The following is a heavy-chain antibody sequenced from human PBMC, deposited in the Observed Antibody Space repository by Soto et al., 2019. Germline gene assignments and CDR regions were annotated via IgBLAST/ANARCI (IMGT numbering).Heavy chain of an antibody. CDR3: AKDYYDTLTGYYGPDY. D-gene: IGHD3-9*01. J-gene: IGHJ4*02. CDR1: GFTFSSYG. Sequence: GGSLRLSCAASGFTFSSYGIHWVRQAPGKGLEWVAVISYDGSNKYYADSVKGRFTISRDNSKNLLYLQMNSLGAEDTAVYYCAKDYYDTLTGYYGPDYWGQGTLVTVS. CDR2: ISYDGSNK. V-gene: IGHV3-30*18.